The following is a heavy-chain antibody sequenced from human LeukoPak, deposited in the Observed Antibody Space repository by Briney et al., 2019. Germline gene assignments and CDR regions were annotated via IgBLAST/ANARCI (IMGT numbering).Heavy chain of an antibody. J-gene: IGHJ6*02. CDR3: ARELLWFGELLSSYGMDV. CDR2: ISSSSSYI. V-gene: IGHV3-21*01. CDR1: GFTFSSYS. D-gene: IGHD3-10*01. Sequence: PGGSLRLSCAASGFTFSSYSMNWVRQAPGKGLEWVSSISSSSSYIFYADSVKGRFTISRDNAKNSLYLQMNSLRAEDTAVYYCARELLWFGELLSSYGMDVWGQGTTVTVSS.